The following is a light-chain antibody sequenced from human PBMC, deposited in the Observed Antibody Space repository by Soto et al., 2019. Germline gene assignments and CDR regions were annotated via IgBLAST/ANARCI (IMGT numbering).Light chain of an antibody. Sequence: QSVLTQPHSVSAAPGQKVTISCSGSSSNIGNYYVCWYQHLPGTAPKFLIYENDKRPSGIPDRFSGSKSGTSATLDITGLQTGDEADYYCAAWDGNLRAVVFGGGTKLTVL. CDR1: SSNIGNYY. CDR3: AAWDGNLRAVV. V-gene: IGLV1-51*02. CDR2: END. J-gene: IGLJ2*01.